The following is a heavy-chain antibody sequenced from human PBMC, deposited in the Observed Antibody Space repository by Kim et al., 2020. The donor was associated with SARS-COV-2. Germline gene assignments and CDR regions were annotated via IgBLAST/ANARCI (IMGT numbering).Heavy chain of an antibody. CDR2: INNRSSAM. CDR3: VGVPACLEQDY. Sequence: GGPLRLSCVASGFNFSNYAMNWVRQAPGKGLEWVSYINNRSSAMYYAGSVKGLFTISRDNAQNSLYLQMNSLRDEDTAVYYCVGVPACLEQDYWGQGTLV. V-gene: IGHV3-48*02. CDR1: GFNFSNYA. J-gene: IGHJ4*02. D-gene: IGHD1-1*01.